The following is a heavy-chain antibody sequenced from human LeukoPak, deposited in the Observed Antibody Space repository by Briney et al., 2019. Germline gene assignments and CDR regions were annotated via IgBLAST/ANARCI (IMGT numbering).Heavy chain of an antibody. CDR2: INWNGGNI. CDR3: AKDIAAAGTSGGYMDV. CDR1: GFTFSSYS. D-gene: IGHD6-13*01. V-gene: IGHV3-9*01. Sequence: GGSLRLSCAASGFTFSSYSMMWVRQAPGKGLEWVSGINWNGGNIGYADSVKGRFTISRDNAKNSLYLQMNSLRAEDTALYYCAKDIAAAGTSGGYMDVWGKGTTVTISS. J-gene: IGHJ6*03.